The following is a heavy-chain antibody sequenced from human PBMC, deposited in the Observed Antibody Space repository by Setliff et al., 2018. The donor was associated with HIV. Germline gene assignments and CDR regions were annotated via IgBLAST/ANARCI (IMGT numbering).Heavy chain of an antibody. CDR1: GYTFTSYG. CDR2: ISAYSGNP. CDR3: ARVAWYYSFWSGLGDAFDI. D-gene: IGHD3-3*01. V-gene: IGHV1-18*01. Sequence: ASVKVSCKASGYTFTSYGISWVRQAPGQGLEWMGWISAYSGNPNYAQKLQGRVTMTTDTSTSTAYMELRSLRSDDTAVYYCARVAWYYSFWSGLGDAFDIWGQGTMVTVSS. J-gene: IGHJ3*02.